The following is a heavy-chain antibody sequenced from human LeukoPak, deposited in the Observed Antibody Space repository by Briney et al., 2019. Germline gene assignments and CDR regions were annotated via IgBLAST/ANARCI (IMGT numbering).Heavy chain of an antibody. V-gene: IGHV3-33*06. CDR3: AKDQYVLLWFGELTE. CDR2: IWYDGSNK. Sequence: GRSLRLSCAASGFTFSSYGMHSARQAPGKGLEWVAVIWYDGSNKYYADSVKGRFTISRDNSMNTLYLQMNSLRAEDTAVYYCAKDQYVLLWFGELTEWGQGTLVTVSS. J-gene: IGHJ4*02. D-gene: IGHD3-10*01. CDR1: GFTFSSYG.